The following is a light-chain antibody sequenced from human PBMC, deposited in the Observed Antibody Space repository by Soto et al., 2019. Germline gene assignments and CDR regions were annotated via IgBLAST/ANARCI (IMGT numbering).Light chain of an antibody. V-gene: IGLV2-14*01. J-gene: IGLJ2*01. CDR2: DVS. Sequence: QSALTQPASVSGSPGQSITISCTGTSSDLGGYNYVSWYQQHPGKAPKVMIYDVSNRPSGVSNRFSGSKSGNTASLTISGLQAEDEADYYCSSYTTSNTYVVFGGGTKLTVL. CDR3: SSYTTSNTYVV. CDR1: SSDLGGYNY.